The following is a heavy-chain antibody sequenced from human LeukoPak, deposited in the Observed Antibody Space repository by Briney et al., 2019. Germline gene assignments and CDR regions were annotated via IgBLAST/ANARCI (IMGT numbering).Heavy chain of an antibody. CDR3: ARDWKIFGVVISLDY. V-gene: IGHV3-30*03. Sequence: GGSLRLSCAASGFTFSSYGMHWVRQAPGKGLEWVAVISDDGSNKYYVDSVKGRFTISRDNSKNTLYLQMNSLRAEDTAVYYCARDWKIFGVVISLDYWGQGTLVTVSS. D-gene: IGHD3-3*01. CDR2: ISDDGSNK. CDR1: GFTFSSYG. J-gene: IGHJ4*02.